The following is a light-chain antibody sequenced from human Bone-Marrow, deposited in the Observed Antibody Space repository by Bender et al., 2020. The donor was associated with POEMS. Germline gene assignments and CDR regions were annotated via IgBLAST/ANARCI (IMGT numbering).Light chain of an antibody. J-gene: IGLJ3*02. CDR2: EGT. CDR1: SSDVGSYNL. V-gene: IGLV2-14*02. Sequence: QSALTQPRSVSGSPGQSITISCTGTSSDVGSYNLVSWYQQYPGKAPKVIIYEGTKRPSGVSSRFSGSKSGTSASLAISGLQSEDEADYYCAAWEDSLNGLVFGGGTKLTVL. CDR3: AAWEDSLNGLV.